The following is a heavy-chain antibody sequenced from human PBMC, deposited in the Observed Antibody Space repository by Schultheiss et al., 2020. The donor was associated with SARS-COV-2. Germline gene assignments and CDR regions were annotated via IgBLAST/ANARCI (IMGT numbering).Heavy chain of an antibody. CDR1: GFTFRNYW. CDR2: IKQDGSVE. CDR3: ARDHPPDWGAATLTALDY. V-gene: IGHV3-7*01. J-gene: IGHJ4*02. D-gene: IGHD2-15*01. Sequence: GGSLRLSCAASGFTFRNYWMDWVRQAPGKGLQWVANIKQDGSVEHYVDSVRGRFIISRDNAKNSLYLQMNSLRAEDTAVYYCARDHPPDWGAATLTALDYWGQGTLVTVSS.